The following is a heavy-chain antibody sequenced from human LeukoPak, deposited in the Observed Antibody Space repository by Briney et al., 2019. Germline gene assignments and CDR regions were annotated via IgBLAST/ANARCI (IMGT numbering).Heavy chain of an antibody. J-gene: IGHJ4*02. CDR3: ASRLLILLWTKDF. CDR2: LDPEDGKI. D-gene: IGHD2-15*01. V-gene: IGHV1-24*01. Sequence: ASVKVSSKVSGYALTELSMHWVRQIPGKGLEWMGGLDPEDGKITYAPKFQGRVTMTEDTSTDTAYMELISLTSEDTAVYFCASRLLILLWTKDFWGQGTLVTVSS. CDR1: GYALTELS.